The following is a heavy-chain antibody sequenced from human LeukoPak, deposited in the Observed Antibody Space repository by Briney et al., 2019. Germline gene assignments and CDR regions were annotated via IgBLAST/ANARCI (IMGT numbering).Heavy chain of an antibody. Sequence: GGSLRLSCAASGLTFSNYAMNWVRQAPGKGLEWVSVISGTGGSTHYADSVKGLFTMSRDNSKNTVYLQMNSLRAEDTALYYGAKDSGYCSGCTCPPVYWGQGTLVTVSS. J-gene: IGHJ4*02. CDR2: ISGTGGST. CDR3: AKDSGYCSGCTCPPVY. D-gene: IGHD2-15*01. V-gene: IGHV3-23*01. CDR1: GLTFSNYA.